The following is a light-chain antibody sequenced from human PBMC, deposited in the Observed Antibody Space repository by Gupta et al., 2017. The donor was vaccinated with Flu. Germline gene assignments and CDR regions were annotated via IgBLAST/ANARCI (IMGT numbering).Light chain of an antibody. V-gene: IGKV3-11*01. CDR3: QKRSNWPPYT. J-gene: IGKJ2*01. Sequence: EIVLTQSPATLSLSPGERATLSCRASQSVGTYLAWYQQKPGQTPRLLIYDASNRATGIPARFSGSGSGTDFTLTSSSLEPEDFAVYYCQKRSNWPPYTVGQGTRLEI. CDR2: DAS. CDR1: QSVGTY.